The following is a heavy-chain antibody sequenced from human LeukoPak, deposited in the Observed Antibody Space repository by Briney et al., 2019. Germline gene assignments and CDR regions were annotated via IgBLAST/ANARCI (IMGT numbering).Heavy chain of an antibody. CDR3: ARVLGAHMYGSIDL. D-gene: IGHD3-10*01. Sequence: ASVTLSCKASGYTFTTYYMHWVRLAPGQGLEWMGIINPSSSSTSYAQKFQGRHTITRDTSTSTVYMELSSLRSEDTAIYYCARVLGAHMYGSIDLWAQGTLVPVSS. CDR1: GYTFTTYY. J-gene: IGHJ1*01. V-gene: IGHV1-46*01. CDR2: INPSSSST.